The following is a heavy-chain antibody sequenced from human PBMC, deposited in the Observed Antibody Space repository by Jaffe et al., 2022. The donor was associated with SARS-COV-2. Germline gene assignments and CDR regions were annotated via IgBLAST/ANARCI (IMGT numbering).Heavy chain of an antibody. Sequence: QMQLVQSGAEVKKTGSSVKVSCKASGYTFTYRYLHWVRQAPGQALEWMGWITPFNGNTNYAQKFQDRVTITRDRSMSTAYMELSSLRSEDTAMYYCAVKDSSGYSWRDAFDIWGQGTMVTVSS. CDR2: ITPFNGNT. V-gene: IGHV1-45*02. J-gene: IGHJ3*02. D-gene: IGHD3-22*01. CDR1: GYTFTYRY. CDR3: AVKDSSGYSWRDAFDI.